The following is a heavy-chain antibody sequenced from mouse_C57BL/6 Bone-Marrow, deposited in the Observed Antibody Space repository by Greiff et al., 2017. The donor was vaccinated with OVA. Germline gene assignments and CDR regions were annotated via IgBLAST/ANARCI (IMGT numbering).Heavy chain of an antibody. CDR1: GYTFTSYW. V-gene: IGHV1-64*01. J-gene: IGHJ2*01. CDR3: ARTLFITTVVARGY. CDR2: IHPNSGST. D-gene: IGHD1-1*01. Sequence: VQLQQPGAELVKPGASVQLSCKASGYTFTSYWMHWVKQRPGLGLEWIGMIHPNSGSTNYNEKFKSKATLTVDKSSSTAYMQLSSLTSEDSAVYYCARTLFITTVVARGYWGQGTTLTVSS.